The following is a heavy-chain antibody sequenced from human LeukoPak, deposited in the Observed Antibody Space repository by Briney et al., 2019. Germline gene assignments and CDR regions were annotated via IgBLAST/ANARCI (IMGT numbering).Heavy chain of an antibody. CDR3: ARKNRARPLFISAAAGPGWFDP. V-gene: IGHV4-34*01. CDR2: INHSGST. CDR1: GGSFSGYY. D-gene: IGHD6-13*01. J-gene: IGHJ5*02. Sequence: PSETLSLTCAVYGGSFSGYYWSWIRQPPGKGLEWIGEINHSGSTNYNPSLKSRVTISVDTSKNQFSLKLSSVTAADTAVYYCARKNRARPLFISAAAGPGWFDPWSQVTLVIV.